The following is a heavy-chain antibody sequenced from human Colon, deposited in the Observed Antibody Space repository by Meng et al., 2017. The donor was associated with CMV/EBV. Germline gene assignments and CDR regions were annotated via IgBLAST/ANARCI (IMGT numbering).Heavy chain of an antibody. CDR1: GFSLTTSGMR. V-gene: IGHV2-70D*14. J-gene: IGHJ4*02. D-gene: IGHD1-26*01. CDR2: IDWDDDK. CDR3: ARIASGTFHFDY. Sequence: SGPTLVKPTQTITLTCTFSGFSLTTSGMRVSWICQPPGKALEWLARIDWDDDKFYSTSLKTRLTISKDTSKNQVVRTMTNMDPVDTATYYCARIASGTFHFDYWGQGTLVTVSS.